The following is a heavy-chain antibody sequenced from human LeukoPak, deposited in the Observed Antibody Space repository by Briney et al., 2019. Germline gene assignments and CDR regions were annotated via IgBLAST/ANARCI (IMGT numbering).Heavy chain of an antibody. J-gene: IGHJ4*02. CDR3: TRWLPCGGDCSFDY. CDR1: GFTFSSFS. CDR2: IKEDGSEK. Sequence: GGSLRLSCAASGFTFSSFSMSWARQAPGKGLEWVANIKEDGSEKYYVDSVKGRFTISRDNSKNTLYLQMNSLRAEDTAVYYCTRWLPCGGDCSFDYWGQGTLVTVSS. D-gene: IGHD2-21*01. V-gene: IGHV3-7*03.